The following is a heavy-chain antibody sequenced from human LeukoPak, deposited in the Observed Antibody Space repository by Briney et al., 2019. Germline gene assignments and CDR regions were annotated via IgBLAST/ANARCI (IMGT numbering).Heavy chain of an antibody. CDR1: GVSISRYY. D-gene: IGHD6-13*01. CDR2: IFYSGST. V-gene: IGHV4-59*01. J-gene: IGHJ4*02. Sequence: PSETLSLTCTVSGVSISRYYWSWIRQSPGKGLEWIGNIFYSGSTNYNPSFKSRGTISLDTSKNQFSLNLSSVTAADTAVYYCARVNRYCNDYWGQGTLVTVSS. CDR3: ARVNRYCNDY.